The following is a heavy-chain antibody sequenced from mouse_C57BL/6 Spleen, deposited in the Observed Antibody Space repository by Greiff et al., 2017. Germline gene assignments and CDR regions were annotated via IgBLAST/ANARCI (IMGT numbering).Heavy chain of an antibody. CDR3: ALGTLPRYFDV. V-gene: IGHV1-69*01. CDR2: IDPSDSYT. D-gene: IGHD3-3*01. CDR1: GYTFTSYW. J-gene: IGHJ1*03. Sequence: QVQLKQPGAELVMPGASVKLSCKASGYTFTSYWMHWVKQRPGQGLEWIGEIDPSDSYTNYNQKFKGKSTLTVDKSSSTAYMQLSSLTSEDSAVYYCALGTLPRYFDVWGTGTTVTVSS.